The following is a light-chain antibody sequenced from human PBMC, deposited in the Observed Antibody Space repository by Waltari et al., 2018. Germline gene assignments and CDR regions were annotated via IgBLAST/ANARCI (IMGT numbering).Light chain of an antibody. V-gene: IGKV3-11*01. CDR3: QQRDTWGTT. Sequence: EIVLPQSPVLLSLSPGERATLSSRAIQSISTYLSWYQQKPGQTPRLLIYEASNRATNVPARFSGGGSGTDFTLTSSSLEPEDSAVYYCQQRDTWGTTFGGGTRVEIK. CDR2: EAS. J-gene: IGKJ4*01. CDR1: QSISTY.